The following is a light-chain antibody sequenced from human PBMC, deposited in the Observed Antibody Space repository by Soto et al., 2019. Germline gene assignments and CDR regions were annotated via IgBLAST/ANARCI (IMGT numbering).Light chain of an antibody. CDR3: QHYHNWPPWT. J-gene: IGKJ1*01. Sequence: EIVMTQSPAPLSVSAGERSTLSCMASQSISSNLAWYQQKPGQAPRLLIYGASTRATGIPARFRGSGSGTEFTLTIISLQSEDFAVYFCQHYHNWPPWTFGQGSKVDIK. V-gene: IGKV3-15*01. CDR2: GAS. CDR1: QSISSN.